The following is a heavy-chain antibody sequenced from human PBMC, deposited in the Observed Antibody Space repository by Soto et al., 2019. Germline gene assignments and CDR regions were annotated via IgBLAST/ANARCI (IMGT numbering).Heavy chain of an antibody. Sequence: PGGSLRLSCAASGFTFSDYYMSWIRQAPGKGLEWVSYISTSNSYTNYADSVKGRFTISRDNAKNSLYLQMNSLRAEDTAVYYCARDIAVAHYYYGLDVWGQGTTVTVSS. CDR2: ISTSNSYT. J-gene: IGHJ6*02. V-gene: IGHV3-11*06. CDR3: ARDIAVAHYYYGLDV. CDR1: GFTFSDYY. D-gene: IGHD6-19*01.